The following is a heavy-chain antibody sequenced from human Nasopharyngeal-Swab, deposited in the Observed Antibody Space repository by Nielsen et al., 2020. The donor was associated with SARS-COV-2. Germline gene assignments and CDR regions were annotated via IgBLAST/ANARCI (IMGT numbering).Heavy chain of an antibody. V-gene: IGHV3-30*18. CDR2: ISYDGSNK. D-gene: IGHD3-10*01. CDR3: AKLDMVRGVIITSYAFDV. J-gene: IGHJ3*01. Sequence: VRQAPGKGLEWVAVISYDGSNKYYADSVKGRFTISRDNSKNTLYLQMNSLRAEDTAVYYCAKLDMVRGVIITSYAFDVWGQGTMGTVSS.